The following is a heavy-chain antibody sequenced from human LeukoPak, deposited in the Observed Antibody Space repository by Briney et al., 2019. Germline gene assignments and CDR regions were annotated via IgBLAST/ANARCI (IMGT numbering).Heavy chain of an antibody. V-gene: IGHV4-39*01. J-gene: IGHJ4*02. Sequence: SETLSLTCTVSGGSVSNTDFYWGWIRQPPGKGLQWIGNIYYSGSTYYNPSLNSRVTMSVDTSKNQFSLKMTSVTAADTAVYYCARLTKGRYFDYIFDYWGQGTLFTLSS. D-gene: IGHD3-9*01. CDR3: ARLTKGRYFDYIFDY. CDR1: GGSVSNTDFY. CDR2: IYYSGST.